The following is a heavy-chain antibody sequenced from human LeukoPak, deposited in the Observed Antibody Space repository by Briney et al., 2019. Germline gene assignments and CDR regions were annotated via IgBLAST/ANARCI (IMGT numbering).Heavy chain of an antibody. Sequence: ASVKVSCKASGYTFTGYYMHWVRQAPGQRLEWMGWINPNSGGTNYAQKFQGRVTMTRDTSISTAYMELSRLRSDDTAVYYCARDPRALSIAAAGTPPFDYWGQGTLVTVSS. J-gene: IGHJ4*02. CDR1: GYTFTGYY. V-gene: IGHV1-2*02. CDR2: INPNSGGT. D-gene: IGHD6-13*01. CDR3: ARDPRALSIAAAGTPPFDY.